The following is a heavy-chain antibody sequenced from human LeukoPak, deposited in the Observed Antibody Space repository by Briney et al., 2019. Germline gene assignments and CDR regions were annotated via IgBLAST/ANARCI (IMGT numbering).Heavy chain of an antibody. CDR3: ARTGVYYDSEFTVVSY. CDR1: GFTFSDYY. V-gene: IGHV3-11*01. J-gene: IGHJ4*02. CDR2: ISSSGSTI. D-gene: IGHD3-22*01. Sequence: PGGSLRLSCAASGFTFSDYYMSWIRQAPGKGLEWVSYISSSGSTIYYADSVKGRFTISRDNAKNSLYLQMNSLRAEDTAVYYRARTGVYYDSEFTVVSYWGQGTLVTVSS.